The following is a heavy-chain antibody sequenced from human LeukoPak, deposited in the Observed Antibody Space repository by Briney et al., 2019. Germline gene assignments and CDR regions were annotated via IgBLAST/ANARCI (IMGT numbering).Heavy chain of an antibody. CDR3: ARDVIAARVFDY. CDR1: GGSISSSSYY. Sequence: SETLSLTCTVSGGSISSSSYYWGWIRQPPGKGLEWIGSIYYSGSTYYNPSLKSRVTISVDTSKNQFSLKLSSVTAADTAVYYCARDVIAARVFDYWGQGTLVTVSP. J-gene: IGHJ4*02. D-gene: IGHD6-13*01. V-gene: IGHV4-39*07. CDR2: IYYSGST.